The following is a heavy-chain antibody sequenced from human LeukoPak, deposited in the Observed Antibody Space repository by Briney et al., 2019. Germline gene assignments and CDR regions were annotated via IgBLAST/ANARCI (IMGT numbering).Heavy chain of an antibody. D-gene: IGHD5-18*01. CDR2: IIPIFGTA. CDR1: GGTFSSYA. Sequence: GASVKVSCKASGGTFSSYAISWVRQAPGQGLEWMGGIIPIFGTANYAQKFQGRVTITADKSTSTAYMELRSLRSDDTAVYYCARDGARYSYGYDHWFDPWGQGTLVTVSS. V-gene: IGHV1-69*06. J-gene: IGHJ5*02. CDR3: ARDGARYSYGYDHWFDP.